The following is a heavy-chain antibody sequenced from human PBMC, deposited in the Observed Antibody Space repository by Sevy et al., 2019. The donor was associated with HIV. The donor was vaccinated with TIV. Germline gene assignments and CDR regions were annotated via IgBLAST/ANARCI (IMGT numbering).Heavy chain of an antibody. J-gene: IGHJ6*02. CDR1: GFTFSDYY. CDR2: ISSSGSTI. CDR3: AREGQQLVRNYYYYYGMDV. V-gene: IGHV3-11*01. Sequence: GGSLRLSCAASGFTFSDYYMSWIRQAPGKGLEWVSYISSSGSTIYYADSVKGRFTVSRDNAKNSLYLQMNSLRDEDTAVYYCAREGQQLVRNYYYYYGMDVWGQGTTVTVSS. D-gene: IGHD6-13*01.